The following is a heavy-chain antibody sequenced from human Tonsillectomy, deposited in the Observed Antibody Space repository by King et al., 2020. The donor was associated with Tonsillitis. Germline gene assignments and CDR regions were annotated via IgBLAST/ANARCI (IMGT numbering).Heavy chain of an antibody. D-gene: IGHD6-19*01. CDR3: VREGVTVAGTRWNWFDP. Sequence: QLQESGPGLVKPSQTLSLNCTVSGGSIGSGAYYWSWIRQPAGKGLEWIGRIYTSGSTNYNPSLKSRVTLSLDTSKNQFSLKLTSVTAADTALYYFVREGVTVAGTRWNWFDPWGQGTLVTVSS. CDR2: IYTSGST. V-gene: IGHV4-61*02. J-gene: IGHJ5*02. CDR1: GGSIGSGAYY.